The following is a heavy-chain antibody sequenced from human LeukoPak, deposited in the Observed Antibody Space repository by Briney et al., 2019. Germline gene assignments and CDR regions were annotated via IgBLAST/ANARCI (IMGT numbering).Heavy chain of an antibody. D-gene: IGHD3-16*01. V-gene: IGHV3-53*01. CDR2: IYSSGDT. J-gene: IGHJ3*02. CDR1: GFNVSSNY. Sequence: PGGSLRLSCAASGFNVSSNYMSWVRQAPGKGLEWVSVIYSSGDTYYADSVKGRFTISRDNSKNMLYLQMNGLRAEDTAVYYCAKARGGFGAFDIWGQGTMVTVSS. CDR3: AKARGGFGAFDI.